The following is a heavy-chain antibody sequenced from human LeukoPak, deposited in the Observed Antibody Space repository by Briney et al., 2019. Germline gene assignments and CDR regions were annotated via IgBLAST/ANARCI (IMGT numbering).Heavy chain of an antibody. Sequence: PGGSLRLSCAASGFTFSKYWMLWVRQALGKGLESVSRINTDGTVTTYADSVKGRFTASRDNADNTMFLQMNSVRDEDTAVHYCATKQWLAPPPDSWGQGTPVTVSS. D-gene: IGHD6-19*01. CDR1: GFTFSKYW. CDR3: ATKQWLAPPPDS. J-gene: IGHJ4*02. CDR2: INTDGTVT. V-gene: IGHV3-74*01.